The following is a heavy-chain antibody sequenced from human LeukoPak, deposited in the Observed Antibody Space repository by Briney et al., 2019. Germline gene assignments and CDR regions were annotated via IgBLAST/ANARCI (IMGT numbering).Heavy chain of an antibody. Sequence: GGSLRLSCAASGFTFSNAWMSWVRQAPGKGLEWVSAISGSGGSTYYADSVKGRFTISRDNSKNTLYLQMNSLRADDTAVYYCARDLGGLGSIVNSFDPWGQGTLVTVSS. D-gene: IGHD1-26*01. CDR2: ISGSGGST. J-gene: IGHJ5*02. CDR3: ARDLGGLGSIVNSFDP. V-gene: IGHV3-23*01. CDR1: GFTFSNAW.